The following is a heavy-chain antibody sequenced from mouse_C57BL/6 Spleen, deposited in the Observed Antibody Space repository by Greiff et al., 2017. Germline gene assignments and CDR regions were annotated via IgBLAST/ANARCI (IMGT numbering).Heavy chain of an antibody. CDR1: GYTFTDYY. J-gene: IGHJ2*01. Sequence: QVQLQQSGAELVRPGASVKLSCKASGYTFTDYYINWVKQRPGQGLEWIARIYPGSGNTYYNEKFKGKATLTAEKSSSTAYMQLSSLTSEDSAVYFCARGGWAFDYWGQGTTRTVSS. D-gene: IGHD3-3*01. V-gene: IGHV1-76*01. CDR3: ARGGWAFDY. CDR2: IYPGSGNT.